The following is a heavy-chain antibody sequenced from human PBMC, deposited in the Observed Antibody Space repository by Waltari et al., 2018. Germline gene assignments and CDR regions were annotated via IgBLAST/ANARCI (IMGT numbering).Heavy chain of an antibody. J-gene: IGHJ4*02. CDR3: ARGGPAIFGVLITKRFDY. Sequence: QVQLVQSGAEVKKPGASVKVSCKASGYTFTDYYMHWVRQAPGQGLEWMGRSNTSSGGTNYTQKFQGRVTMTRDTSISTAYMELSRLRSDATAVYYCARGGPAIFGVLITKRFDYWGQGTLVTVSS. CDR1: GYTFTDYY. V-gene: IGHV1-2*06. CDR2: SNTSSGGT. D-gene: IGHD3-3*01.